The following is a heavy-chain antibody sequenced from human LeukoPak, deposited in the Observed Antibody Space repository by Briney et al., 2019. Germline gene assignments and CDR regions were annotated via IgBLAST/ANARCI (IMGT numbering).Heavy chain of an antibody. D-gene: IGHD6-19*01. CDR3: ARDQPAGYSSGWCPVAYDY. CDR1: GGSISSYY. J-gene: IGHJ4*02. CDR2: IYTSGST. V-gene: IGHV4-4*07. Sequence: PSETLSLTCTVSGGSISSYYWSWIRQPAGKGLEWIGRIYTSGSTNYNPSLKSRVTMSVDTSKNQFSLKLSSVTAADTAVYYCARDQPAGYSSGWCPVAYDYWGQGTLVTVSS.